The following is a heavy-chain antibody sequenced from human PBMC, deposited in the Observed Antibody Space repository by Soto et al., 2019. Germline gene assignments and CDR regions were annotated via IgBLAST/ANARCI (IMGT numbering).Heavy chain of an antibody. D-gene: IGHD3-22*01. Sequence: SVTVSCKASVGTFSSYAIRWVRQAPGQGLEWMGGIIPIFGTANYAQKFQGRVTITADESTSTAYMELSSLRSEDTAVYYCARGDHYDGSGNYPGDYWGRGTLVTVS. J-gene: IGHJ4*02. V-gene: IGHV1-69*13. CDR2: IIPIFGTA. CDR3: ARGDHYDGSGNYPGDY. CDR1: VGTFSSYA.